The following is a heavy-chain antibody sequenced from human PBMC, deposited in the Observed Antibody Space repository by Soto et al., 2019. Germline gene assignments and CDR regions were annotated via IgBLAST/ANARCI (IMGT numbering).Heavy chain of an antibody. CDR1: GLTFSRYW. D-gene: IGHD1-26*01. J-gene: IGHJ1*01. CDR3: ATYSGSFQF. CDR2: IKPDGSEK. Sequence: EVQLVESGGGLVQPGGSMRLSCAASGLTFSRYWMSWVRQAPGKGLEWVANIKPDGSEKSFVDSVKGRFTISRDNAKNSLYLQMNRLRAEDTAVYYCATYSGSFQFWGQGTLVTVSS. V-gene: IGHV3-7*03.